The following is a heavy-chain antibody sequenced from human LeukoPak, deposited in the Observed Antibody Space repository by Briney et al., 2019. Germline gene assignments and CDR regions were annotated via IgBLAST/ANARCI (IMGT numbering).Heavy chain of an antibody. D-gene: IGHD2-15*01. CDR3: ARGAGGLAGR. Sequence: PSEALSLTCAVYGGSFSGYYWSWIRQPPGKGLEWIGEINHSGSTNYNPSLKSRVTISVDTSKNQFSPKLSSVTAADTAVYYCARGAGGLAGRWGQGTLVTISS. V-gene: IGHV4-34*01. J-gene: IGHJ4*02. CDR2: INHSGST. CDR1: GGSFSGYY.